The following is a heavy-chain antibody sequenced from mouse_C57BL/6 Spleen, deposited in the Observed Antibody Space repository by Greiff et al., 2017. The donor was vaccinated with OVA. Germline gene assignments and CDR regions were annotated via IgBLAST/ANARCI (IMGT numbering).Heavy chain of an antibody. CDR2: IYPSDSET. D-gene: IGHD1-1*01. J-gene: IGHJ3*01. Sequence: QVQLQQPGAELVRPGSSVKLSCKASGYTFTSYWMHWVKQRPIQGLEWIGNIYPSDSETHYNQKFKDKATLTVDKSSSTAYMQLSSLTSEDSAVYYCARSGGGSSPAWFAYWGQGTLVTVSA. V-gene: IGHV1-52*01. CDR1: GYTFTSYW. CDR3: ARSGGGSSPAWFAY.